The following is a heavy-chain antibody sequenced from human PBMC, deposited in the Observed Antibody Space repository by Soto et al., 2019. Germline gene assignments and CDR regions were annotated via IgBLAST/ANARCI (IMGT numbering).Heavy chain of an antibody. CDR2: SRNQANGYSK. J-gene: IGHJ4*02. CDR1: GFTLSDHY. CDR3: VKYTYYSDSISSTRCFDF. V-gene: IGHV3-72*01. Sequence: EVQLVESGGGLVQPGGSLRLSCSVSGFTLSDHYMDWVRQAPGKGLEGVGRSRNQANGYSKIYAASVKGRFTASRDDSKNVEYLQTEILRTEGTAVYYCVKYTYYSDSISSTRCFDFCGQGALVTVSA. D-gene: IGHD3-22*01.